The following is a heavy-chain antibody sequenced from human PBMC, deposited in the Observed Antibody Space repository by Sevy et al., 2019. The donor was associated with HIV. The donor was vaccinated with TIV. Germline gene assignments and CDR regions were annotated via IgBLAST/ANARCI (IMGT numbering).Heavy chain of an antibody. CDR2: IDQDGGEK. Sequence: GGSLRLSCAASGFTFTNYYMSWVRQAPGKGLEWVANIDQDGGEKYYVDSVKGRFTISRDNARNSLFLQMNSLRAEDTAVYYCASARYYDILTGQNYFNYMDLWGKGTTVTVSS. D-gene: IGHD3-9*01. V-gene: IGHV3-7*01. CDR3: ASARYYDILTGQNYFNYMDL. CDR1: GFTFTNYY. J-gene: IGHJ6*03.